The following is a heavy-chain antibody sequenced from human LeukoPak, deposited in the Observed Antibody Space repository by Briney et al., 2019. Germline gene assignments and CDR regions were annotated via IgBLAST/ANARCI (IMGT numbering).Heavy chain of an antibody. D-gene: IGHD2-15*01. J-gene: IGHJ4*02. V-gene: IGHV3-23*01. Sequence: GGSLRLSCAASGFTFSTYAMSWVRQTPGKGLEWVSAIRGSDDGTYYADSVKGRVTISRDNSRKTLYLQMNTVRAEDAAVYFCANSPVSSCRGSFCYPFDYWGQETLVTVSS. CDR2: IRGSDDGT. CDR3: ANSPVSSCRGSFCYPFDY. CDR1: GFTFSTYA.